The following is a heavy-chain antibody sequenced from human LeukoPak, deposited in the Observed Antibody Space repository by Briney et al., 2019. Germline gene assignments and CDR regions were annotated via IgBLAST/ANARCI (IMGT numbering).Heavy chain of an antibody. J-gene: IGHJ4*02. CDR2: ISDHGKSR. CDR1: GFIFSNYE. D-gene: IGHD6-13*01. CDR3: ARARIAAPLLDY. Sequence: GGSLRLSCVASGFIFSNYEMNWVRQTPVKGLEWVSYISDHGKSRNYVDSVKGRFTIPRDNAKNSLYLQMNSLRVEDTAIYFCARARIAAPLLDYWGQGTLVTVSS. V-gene: IGHV3-48*03.